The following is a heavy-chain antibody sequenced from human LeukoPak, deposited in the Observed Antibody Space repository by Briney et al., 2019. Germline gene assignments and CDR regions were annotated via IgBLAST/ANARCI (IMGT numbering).Heavy chain of an antibody. J-gene: IGHJ3*02. CDR3: ARDTLTGSGLDAFDI. Sequence: ASVKVSCKASGYTFTGYYMHWVRQAPGQGLEWMGWINPNSGGTNSAQKFQGRVTMTRDTSISTAYMELRSLRSDDTAVYYCARDTLTGSGLDAFDIWGQGTMVTVSS. V-gene: IGHV1-2*02. CDR2: INPNSGGT. D-gene: IGHD3-9*01. CDR1: GYTFTGYY.